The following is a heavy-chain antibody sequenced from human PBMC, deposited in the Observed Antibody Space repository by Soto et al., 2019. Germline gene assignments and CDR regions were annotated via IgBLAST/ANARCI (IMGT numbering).Heavy chain of an antibody. Sequence: SETLSLTCTVSSDSISSYYWSWIRQPPEKRLEWIGYISYSGSTDYNPSFKSRVTISGDTSKNQFSLKVSSVTAADTAVYYCARGTSWQLPFDYWGQGTLVTVSS. V-gene: IGHV4-59*01. J-gene: IGHJ4*02. D-gene: IGHD6-13*01. CDR2: ISYSGST. CDR3: ARGTSWQLPFDY. CDR1: SDSISSYY.